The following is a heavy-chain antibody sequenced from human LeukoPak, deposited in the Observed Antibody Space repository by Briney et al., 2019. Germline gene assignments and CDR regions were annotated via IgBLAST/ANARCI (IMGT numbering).Heavy chain of an antibody. D-gene: IGHD1-1*01. CDR3: AKKVESKWFDP. V-gene: IGHV4-59*01. J-gene: IGHJ5*02. CDR2: MSNSGST. CDR1: GGSISSYY. Sequence: SETLSLTCTVSGGSISSYYWSWIRQPPGKGLEWIGYMSNSGSTNYNPSLKSRVTVSVDTSKNQFSLKLTSVTAADTAVYYCAKKVESKWFDPWGQGTLVTVSS.